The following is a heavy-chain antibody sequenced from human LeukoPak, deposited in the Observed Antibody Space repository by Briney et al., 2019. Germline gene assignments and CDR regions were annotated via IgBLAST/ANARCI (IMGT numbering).Heavy chain of an antibody. CDR2: IYYSGST. V-gene: IGHV4-59*01. CDR3: ARIHHDYGDYVDY. J-gene: IGHJ4*02. Sequence: SETLSLTCTVSGGSISSYYWSWIRQPPGKGLEWIGYIYYSGSTNYNPSLKSRVTISVDTSKNQFSLKLSSVTAADTAVYYCARIHHDYGDYVDYWGQGTLVTVSS. CDR1: GGSISSYY. D-gene: IGHD4-17*01.